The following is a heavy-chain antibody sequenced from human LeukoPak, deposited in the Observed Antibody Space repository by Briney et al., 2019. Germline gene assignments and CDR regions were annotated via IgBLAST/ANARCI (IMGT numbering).Heavy chain of an antibody. J-gene: IGHJ4*02. V-gene: IGHV3-9*01. CDR3: AKDGTSRGGYYDSSGYYSFDY. D-gene: IGHD3-22*01. CDR1: GFTFDDYA. CDR2: ISWNSGSI. Sequence: GGTLRLSCAASGFTFDDYAMHWVRQAPGKGLEWVSGISWNSGSIGYADSVKGRFTISRDNAKNSLYLQMDSLRAEDTALYYCAKDGTSRGGYYDSSGYYSFDYWGQGTLVTVSS.